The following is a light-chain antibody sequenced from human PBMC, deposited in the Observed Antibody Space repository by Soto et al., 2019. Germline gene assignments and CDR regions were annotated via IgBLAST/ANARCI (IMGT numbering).Light chain of an antibody. CDR3: QQRSTGAIT. V-gene: IGKV3-11*01. J-gene: IGKJ5*01. CDR1: QSVSTF. Sequence: EIVLTQSPATLSLSPGERAILSCRASQSVSTFLAWFQQKPGQPPRLLIYNASNRATGIPARFSGSGSGTDFTLTISSLEPEDFAVYYCQQRSTGAITFGQGTRLEIK. CDR2: NAS.